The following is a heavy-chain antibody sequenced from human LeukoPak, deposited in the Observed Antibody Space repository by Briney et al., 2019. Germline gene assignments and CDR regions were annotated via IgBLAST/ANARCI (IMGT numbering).Heavy chain of an antibody. CDR1: GHTFTSYG. CDR2: ISAYNGNT. D-gene: IGHD1/OR15-1a*01. V-gene: IGHV1-18*01. CDR3: AGENNLRLDP. Sequence: GASVKVSCKASGHTFTSYGISWVRQAPGQGLEWMGWISAYNGNTNYAQKLQGRVTMTTDTSTSTAYMELRSLRSDDTALYYCAGENNLRLDPWGQGTLVTVSS. J-gene: IGHJ5*02.